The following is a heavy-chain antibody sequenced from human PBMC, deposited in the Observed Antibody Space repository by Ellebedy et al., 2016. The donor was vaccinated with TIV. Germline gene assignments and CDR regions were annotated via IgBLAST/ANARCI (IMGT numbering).Heavy chain of an antibody. CDR2: INYSGRT. V-gene: IGHV4-39*07. CDR3: ARGGASFSDY. D-gene: IGHD1-26*01. CDR1: GGPISTNSYY. Sequence: SETLSLTCTVSGGPISTNSYYWVWFRQSPGKGLEWIGSINYSGRTYYNPSLKSRLTLSIDTSRNQFSLKLNSVTAADTAVYYCARGGASFSDYWGQGTLVTVSS. J-gene: IGHJ4*02.